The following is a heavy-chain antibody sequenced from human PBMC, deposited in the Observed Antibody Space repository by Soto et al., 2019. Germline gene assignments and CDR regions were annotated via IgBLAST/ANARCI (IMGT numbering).Heavy chain of an antibody. Sequence: SETLSLTCTVSGGSISSGDYYWSWIRQPPGKGLEWIGYIYYSGSTYYNPSLKSRVTISVDTSKNQFSLKLSSVTAADTAVYYCARRSVKYYGSGNFDYWGQGTLVT. J-gene: IGHJ4*02. D-gene: IGHD3-10*01. CDR1: GGSISSGDYY. V-gene: IGHV4-30-4*01. CDR3: ARRSVKYYGSGNFDY. CDR2: IYYSGST.